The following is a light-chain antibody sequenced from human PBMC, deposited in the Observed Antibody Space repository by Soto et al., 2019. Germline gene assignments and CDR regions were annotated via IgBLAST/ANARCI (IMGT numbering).Light chain of an antibody. Sequence: QSVLTQPASVSGSPGQSITISCTGTSSDVGSYDLVSWYQQRPGRAPRLMIFEVAKRPSGISTRFSGSKSGNTAFLTISGLQAVDEADYFCCSYTSTNTLVFGGGTKLTVL. J-gene: IGLJ2*01. CDR1: SSDVGSYDL. V-gene: IGLV2-23*02. CDR3: CSYTSTNTLV. CDR2: EVA.